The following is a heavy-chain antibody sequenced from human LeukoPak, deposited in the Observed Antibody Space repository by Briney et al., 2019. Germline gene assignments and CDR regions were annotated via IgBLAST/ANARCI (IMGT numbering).Heavy chain of an antibody. V-gene: IGHV3-23*01. Sequence: GGSLRLSCVASGSTFSKYTMSWVRQAPGKGPEWVSGIYGGGSGSTFYAESVKGRFTISRDNSKNTLYLQMNSLRDEDTAIYYCAKDFTPDGIWDIDYWGRGTLITVSS. J-gene: IGHJ4*02. D-gene: IGHD1-14*01. CDR2: IYGGGSGST. CDR1: GSTFSKYT. CDR3: AKDFTPDGIWDIDY.